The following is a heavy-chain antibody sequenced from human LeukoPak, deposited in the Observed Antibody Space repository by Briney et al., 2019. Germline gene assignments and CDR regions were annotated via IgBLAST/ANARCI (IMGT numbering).Heavy chain of an antibody. Sequence: PGRSLRLSCAASGYTFSAYPMDWVRQAPGKGLEYVSAITTSGDGTYYANSVKGRFTISRDNSKSTLYLQMGSLRPDDMGVYYCARGGGSYDFWGQGTLVTVSS. J-gene: IGHJ4*02. CDR3: ARGGGSYDF. D-gene: IGHD1-26*01. V-gene: IGHV3-64*01. CDR2: ITTSGDGT. CDR1: GYTFSAYP.